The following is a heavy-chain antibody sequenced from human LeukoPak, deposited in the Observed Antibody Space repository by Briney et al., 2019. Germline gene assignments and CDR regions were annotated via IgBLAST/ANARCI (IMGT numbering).Heavy chain of an antibody. J-gene: IGHJ4*02. Sequence: SETLSLTCTVSGGSISSYYWSWIRRPPGKGLEWIGYIYYSGSTNYNPSLKSRVTISVDTSKNQFSLKLSSVTAADTAVYYCARAPCGGCTFDYWGQGTLVTVSS. D-gene: IGHD2-15*01. CDR2: IYYSGST. CDR3: ARAPCGGCTFDY. V-gene: IGHV4-59*01. CDR1: GGSISSYY.